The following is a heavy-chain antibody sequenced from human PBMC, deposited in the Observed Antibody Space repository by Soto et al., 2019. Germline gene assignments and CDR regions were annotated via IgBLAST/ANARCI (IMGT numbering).Heavy chain of an antibody. CDR1: GFTFSRLA. V-gene: IGHV3-23*01. J-gene: IGHJ4*02. CDR3: AGPGYSSQDY. Sequence: PGGSLRLSCAHSGFTFSRLALRWVRQAQATGLEWVSAISGSGDGTDYADSVQGRFTISTDNSKNTLYLQMNSLRAEDTAVYYCAGPGYSSQDYWGQGALVTVSS. CDR2: ISGSGDGT. D-gene: IGHD5-18*01.